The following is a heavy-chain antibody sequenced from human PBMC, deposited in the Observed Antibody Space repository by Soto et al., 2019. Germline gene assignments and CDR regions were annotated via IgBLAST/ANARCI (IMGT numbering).Heavy chain of an antibody. V-gene: IGHV4-38-2*01. Sequence: SETLSLPCAASGSSISSGHSWGCIWPPPGKGLEWYGCISHSGSSYYNPSLKSRVTISVDTSKKPFSLKLTTLSAAATAAFYCARLMVWGDSSGPLDLWGQGTLVTVS. CDR3: ARLMVWGDSSGPLDL. D-gene: IGHD2-8*01. J-gene: IGHJ4*02. CDR1: GSSISSGHS. CDR2: ISHSGSS.